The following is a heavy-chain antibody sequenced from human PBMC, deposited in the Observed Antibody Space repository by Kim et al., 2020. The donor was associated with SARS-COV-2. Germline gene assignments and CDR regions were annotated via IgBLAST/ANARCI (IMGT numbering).Heavy chain of an antibody. J-gene: IGHJ4*02. CDR1: GFTFGDYA. V-gene: IGHV3-49*03. Sequence: GGSLRLSCTASGFTFGDYAMSWFRQAPGKGLEWVGFIRSKAYGGTTEYAASVKGRFTISRDDSKSIAYLQMNSLKTEDTAVYYCTRDLWRWLHLLFDYWGQGTLVTVSS. CDR2: IRSKAYGGTT. CDR3: TRDLWRWLHLLFDY. D-gene: IGHD5-12*01.